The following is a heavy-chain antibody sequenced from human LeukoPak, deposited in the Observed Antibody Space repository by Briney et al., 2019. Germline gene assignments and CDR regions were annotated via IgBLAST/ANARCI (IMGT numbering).Heavy chain of an antibody. CDR3: ARLKAASSWDY. CDR2: ISYSGST. D-gene: IGHD6-13*01. CDR1: GGSISSTSYY. Sequence: SETLSLTCTVSGGSISSTSYYWGWIRQPPGKGLECIGSISYSGSTYYNPSLMSRVTISVDTSKNQFSLKVSSVTAADTAVYYCARLKAASSWDYWGQGTLVTVSS. J-gene: IGHJ4*02. V-gene: IGHV4-39*01.